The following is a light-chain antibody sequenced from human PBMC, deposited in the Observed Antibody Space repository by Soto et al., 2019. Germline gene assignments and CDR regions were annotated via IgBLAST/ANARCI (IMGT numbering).Light chain of an antibody. CDR1: QSVSSSY. Sequence: EIVLTQSPGTLSLSPGERATLSCRASQSVSSSYLAWYQHKPGQAPRLLIYGATSRGTGIPDRFSGSGSGTDFTLTISRLEPEDFAVYYCQQYGSSPRTFGQGTKVETK. CDR3: QQYGSSPRT. V-gene: IGKV3-20*01. CDR2: GAT. J-gene: IGKJ1*01.